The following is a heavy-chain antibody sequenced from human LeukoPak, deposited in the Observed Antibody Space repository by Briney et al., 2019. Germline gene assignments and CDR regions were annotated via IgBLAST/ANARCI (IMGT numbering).Heavy chain of an antibody. CDR2: IWYDGSNK. J-gene: IGHJ2*01. V-gene: IGHV3-33*08. D-gene: IGHD4-17*01. CDR3: ARDPAYGDHLPAWYFDL. Sequence: PGGSLRLSCAASGFSFSDYYMHWVRQAPGKGLEWVAVIWYDGSNKYYADSVKGRFTISRDNSKNTLYLQMNSLRAEDTAVYYCARDPAYGDHLPAWYFDLWGRGTLVTVSS. CDR1: GFSFSDYY.